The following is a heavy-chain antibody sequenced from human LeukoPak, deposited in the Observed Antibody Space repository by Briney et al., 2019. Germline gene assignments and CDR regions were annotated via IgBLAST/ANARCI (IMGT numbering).Heavy chain of an antibody. V-gene: IGHV1-2*02. J-gene: IGHJ4*02. CDR3: ARDGLVVVVAATDTYFDY. D-gene: IGHD2-15*01. CDR2: INPNSGGT. Sequence: ASVTVSCKASGYTFTDYYIHWVRQAPGQGLEWLGWINPNSGGTKYAQKFQGRVTMTRDTSISTAYMELSRVRSDDTAVYYCARDGLVVVVAATDTYFDYWGQGTLVTVSS. CDR1: GYTFTDYY.